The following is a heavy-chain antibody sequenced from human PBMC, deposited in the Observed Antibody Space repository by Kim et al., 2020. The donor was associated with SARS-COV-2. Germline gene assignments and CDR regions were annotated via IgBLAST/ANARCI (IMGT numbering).Heavy chain of an antibody. CDR3: ASGATGVGKY. J-gene: IGHJ4*02. Sequence: GGSLRLSCAASGFTFSSYAMHWVRQAPGKGLEWVAVISYDGSNKYYADSVKGRFTISRDNSKNTLYLQMNSLRAEDTAVYYCASGATGVGKYWGQGTLVT. V-gene: IGHV3-30*04. CDR1: GFTFSSYA. D-gene: IGHD1-26*01. CDR2: ISYDGSNK.